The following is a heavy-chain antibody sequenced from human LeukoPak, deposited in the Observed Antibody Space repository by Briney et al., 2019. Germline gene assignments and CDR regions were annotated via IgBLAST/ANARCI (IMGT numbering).Heavy chain of an antibody. D-gene: IGHD3-16*02. J-gene: IGHJ4*02. CDR1: GGSISSGGYY. CDR2: IYHSGST. V-gene: IGHV4-30-2*01. CDR3: AREGGSYDYVWGSYRSGYFDY. Sequence: SETLSLTCTVSGGSISSGGYYWSWIRQPPGKGLEWIGYIYHSGSTYYNPSLKSRVTISVDRSKNQFSLKLSSVTAADTAVYYCAREGGSYDYVWGSYRSGYFDYWGQGTLVTVSS.